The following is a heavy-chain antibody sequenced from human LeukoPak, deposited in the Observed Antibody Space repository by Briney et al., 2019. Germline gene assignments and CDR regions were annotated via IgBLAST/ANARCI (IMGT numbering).Heavy chain of an antibody. CDR1: GGSFSGYY. V-gene: IGHV4-34*01. D-gene: IGHD1-26*01. J-gene: IGHJ6*03. CDR2: INHSGST. CDR3: ASSGGATRSGYYHMDV. Sequence: SETLSLTCAVYGGSFSGYYWSWIRQPPGKGLEWIGEINHSGSTNYNPSLKSRVTISVDTSKNQFSLKLSSVTAADTAVYYCASSGGATRSGYYHMDVWGKGTTVTVSS.